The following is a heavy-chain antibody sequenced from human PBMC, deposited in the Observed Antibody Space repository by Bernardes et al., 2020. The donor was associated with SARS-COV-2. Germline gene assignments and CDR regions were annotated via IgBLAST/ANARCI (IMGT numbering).Heavy chain of an antibody. D-gene: IGHD5-18*01. V-gene: IGHV3-74*01. CDR2: VNSGGGDI. CDR1: GFTFSSYW. Sequence: GGSLRLSCAASGFTFSSYWMHWVRQAPGKGLVWVARVNSGGGDITYADPVKGRFIISRDNAKSTLYLQMNSLRAEDSAIYFCARSNNYGPDHWGQGTQVTVSS. J-gene: IGHJ4*02. CDR3: ARSNNYGPDH.